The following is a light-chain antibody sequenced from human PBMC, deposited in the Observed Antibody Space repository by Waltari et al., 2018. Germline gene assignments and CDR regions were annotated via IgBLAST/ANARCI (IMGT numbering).Light chain of an antibody. V-gene: IGLV2-14*03. Sequence: QSALTQPASVSGSPGQSISISCTGTSSDVGAYNYVSWYQQHPGKAPGLIIFDGSSGPSGVSSRFSGSKSCNPSSLTISGLQGEDEAKYDCASYISYSTLELFGGGTSLTVL. CDR2: DGS. J-gene: IGLJ3*02. CDR1: SSDVGAYNY. CDR3: ASYISYSTLEL.